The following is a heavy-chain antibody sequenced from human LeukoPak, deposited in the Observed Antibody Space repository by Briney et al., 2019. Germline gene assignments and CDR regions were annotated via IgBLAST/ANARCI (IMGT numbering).Heavy chain of an antibody. CDR3: ARDRDIVVVPAAIGYDAFDI. Sequence: VASVKVSCKASGYTFTSYGISWVRQAPGQGLEWMGWISAYNGNTNYAQKLQGRVTMTTDTSTSTAYMELRSLRSDDTAVYYCARDRDIVVVPAAIGYDAFDIWGQGTMVTVSS. J-gene: IGHJ3*02. V-gene: IGHV1-18*01. CDR1: GYTFTSYG. D-gene: IGHD2-2*01. CDR2: ISAYNGNT.